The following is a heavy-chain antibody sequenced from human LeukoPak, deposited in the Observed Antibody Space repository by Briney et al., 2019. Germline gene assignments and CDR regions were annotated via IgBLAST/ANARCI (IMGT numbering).Heavy chain of an antibody. CDR1: GYTFTSNY. D-gene: IGHD3-3*01. V-gene: IGHV1-18*04. CDR3: AREGSYYDFWSGYQTYYYYYGMDV. J-gene: IGHJ6*02. Sequence: ASVKVSCKASGYTFTSNYIHWVRQAPGQGLEWMGWISAYNGNTNYAQKLQGRVTMTTDTSTSTAYMELRSLRSDDTAVYYCAREGSYYDFWSGYQTYYYYYGMDVWGQGTTVTVSS. CDR2: ISAYNGNT.